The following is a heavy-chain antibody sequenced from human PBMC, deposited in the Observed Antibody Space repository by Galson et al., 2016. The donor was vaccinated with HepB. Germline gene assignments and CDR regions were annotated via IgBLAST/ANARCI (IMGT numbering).Heavy chain of an antibody. Sequence: SETLSLTCSVSSGSIGSYHWTWIRQPPGKGLEWIGSVYYSGTTAYNPSLKSRVTISVDTSKNQFSLNLNSVTAADTAMYYCARAVSAFGKGWFDPWGQGILVTVSS. V-gene: IGHV4-59*01. J-gene: IGHJ5*02. CDR3: ARAVSAFGKGWFDP. CDR1: SGSIGSYH. CDR2: VYYSGTT. D-gene: IGHD3-3*01.